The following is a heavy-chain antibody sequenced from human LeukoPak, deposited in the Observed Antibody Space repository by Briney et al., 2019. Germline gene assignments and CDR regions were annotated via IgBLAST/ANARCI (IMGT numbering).Heavy chain of an antibody. Sequence: PSETLSLTCVVYGESFSGSYWNWILQPPGKGLEWIGEINHSGSTNYNPSLKSRVTISVDTSKNQLSLEVSSVTAADTAVYYCARGMALAAVFDYWGQGTLVTISS. V-gene: IGHV4-34*01. CDR2: INHSGST. J-gene: IGHJ4*02. D-gene: IGHD2-15*01. CDR1: GESFSGSY. CDR3: ARGMALAAVFDY.